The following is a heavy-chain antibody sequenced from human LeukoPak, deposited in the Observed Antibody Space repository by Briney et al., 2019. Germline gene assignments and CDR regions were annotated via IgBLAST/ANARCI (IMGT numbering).Heavy chain of an antibody. D-gene: IGHD2-15*01. Sequence: SETLSLTCTVSGYSISSDYFWGWIRQSPGKGLEWIGSIYHSWGTYFNPSLKSRVTISVDTSKNQFSLKLSSVTAADTAVYYCARDFRVCSSGSCYSGPFDYWGQGTLVTVSS. CDR3: ARDFRVCSSGSCYSGPFDY. CDR1: GYSISSDYF. CDR2: IYHSWGT. V-gene: IGHV4-38-2*02. J-gene: IGHJ4*02.